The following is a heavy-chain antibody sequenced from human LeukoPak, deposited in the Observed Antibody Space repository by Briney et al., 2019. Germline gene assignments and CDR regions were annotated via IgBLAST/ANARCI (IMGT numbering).Heavy chain of an antibody. CDR2: ITSRNTI. D-gene: IGHD3-9*01. V-gene: IGHV3-48*03. CDR3: ARGLHRYFDWLGGSDY. J-gene: IGHJ4*02. Sequence: GGSLRLSCSASGFTFSNYVMNWVRQAPGKGLEWVSRITSRNTIFYSDSVNGRFTISRDDAKNSLYLQMNSLRPEDTAVYFCARGLHRYFDWLGGSDYWGQGTLVTAYS. CDR1: GFTFSNYV.